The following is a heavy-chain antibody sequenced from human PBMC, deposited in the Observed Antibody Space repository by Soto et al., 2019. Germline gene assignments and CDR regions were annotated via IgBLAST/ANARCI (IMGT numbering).Heavy chain of an antibody. CDR3: ARGRSSSVYFDY. Sequence: ASVKVSCKASGYTYTNYSMHWVRQAPGQRLEWMGWINAGNGNTKYSQNFQGRVTITRDTSASTAYMELSSLRSEDTAVYYCARGRSSSVYFDYWGQGTPVTVSS. J-gene: IGHJ4*02. CDR1: GYTYTNYS. V-gene: IGHV1-3*01. D-gene: IGHD6-6*01. CDR2: INAGNGNT.